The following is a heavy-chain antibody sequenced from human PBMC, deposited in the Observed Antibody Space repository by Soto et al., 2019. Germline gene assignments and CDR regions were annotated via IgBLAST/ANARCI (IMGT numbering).Heavy chain of an antibody. J-gene: IGHJ3*01. V-gene: IGHV4-59*02. CDR1: GGSVTTYY. D-gene: IGHD2-15*01. Sequence: QVQLQGSGPGLVKPSETLSLTCTVFGGSVTTYYWTWIRQPPGKGLEWIGFTSHSGSTNYNPSLQSRVTXXVXTXXNQFSLKLISVTAADTAVYYCVTGSRSSTSDAFDVWDRGTMVTVSS. CDR2: TSHSGST. CDR3: VTGSRSSTSDAFDV.